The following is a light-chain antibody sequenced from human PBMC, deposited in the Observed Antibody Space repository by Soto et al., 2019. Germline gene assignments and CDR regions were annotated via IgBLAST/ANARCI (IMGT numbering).Light chain of an antibody. CDR2: DVT. Sequence: QSALTQPASVSGSPGQSITLLCTGTSSDVGGYNCVSWYQQHPGKAPKLMIHDVTNRPSGVSNRFSGSKTGNTAAPTSSGHHAKKEADNYCSTYTSSSSYVFGNGTK. CDR1: SSDVGGYNC. V-gene: IGLV2-14*01. J-gene: IGLJ1*01. CDR3: STYTSSSSYV.